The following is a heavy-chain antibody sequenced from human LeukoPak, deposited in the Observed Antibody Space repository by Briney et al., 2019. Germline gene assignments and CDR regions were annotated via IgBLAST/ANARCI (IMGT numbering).Heavy chain of an antibody. CDR1: GFTFSSYG. J-gene: IGHJ4*02. D-gene: IGHD3-22*01. V-gene: IGHV3-23*01. CDR3: AKDPLLYYYDSSSYLDYFDY. CDR2: ISGSGGST. Sequence: GGSLRLSCAASGFTFSSYGMSWVRQAPGKGLEWVSAISGSGGSTYYADSVKGRFTISRDNSKNTLYLQMNSLRAEDTAVYYCAKDPLLYYYDSSSYLDYFDYWGQGTLVTVSS.